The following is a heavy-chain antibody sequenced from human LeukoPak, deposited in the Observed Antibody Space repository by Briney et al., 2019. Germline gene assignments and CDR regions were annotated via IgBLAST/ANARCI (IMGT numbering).Heavy chain of an antibody. V-gene: IGHV3-23*01. CDR3: AKPPNYDSDAPQVDY. Sequence: GGSLRLSCAASGFTFSSYAMSWVRQAPGKGLEWVSGIVGSGGSTYYANSAKGRFTISRDNSKNTLYLQMNSLRAEDTAVYYCAKPPNYDSDAPQVDYWGQGTLVTVSS. D-gene: IGHD3-22*01. CDR2: IVGSGGST. J-gene: IGHJ4*02. CDR1: GFTFSSYA.